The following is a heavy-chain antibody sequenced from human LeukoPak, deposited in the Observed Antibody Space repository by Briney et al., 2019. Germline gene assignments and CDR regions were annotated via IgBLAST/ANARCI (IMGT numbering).Heavy chain of an antibody. Sequence: ASVKVSCKASGYIFTDYAIQWVRQAPGQGLEWMGWINAGNGKTKYSQKFQGRVTITRDTSASTAYMELSGLRSDDTAVYYCARARWTSTVTTYYLDFCGQGTQVTVSS. CDR2: INAGNGKT. CDR1: GYIFTDYA. V-gene: IGHV1-3*01. D-gene: IGHD4-17*01. CDR3: ARARWTSTVTTYYLDF. J-gene: IGHJ4*02.